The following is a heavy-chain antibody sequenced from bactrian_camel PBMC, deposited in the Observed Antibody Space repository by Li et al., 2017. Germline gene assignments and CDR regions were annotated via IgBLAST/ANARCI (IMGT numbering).Heavy chain of an antibody. CDR1: GYTYSRVC. D-gene: IGHD5*01. CDR2: IDSDGIA. J-gene: IGHJ6*01. Sequence: QLVESGGGSVQAGGSLRLSCAASGYTYSRVCMGWLRQAPGKEREGVAAIDSDGIASYADSVKGRFTVSRDNASNTVNLMMNSLEPEDTAMYYCAAEWVPWGVCTLPRPTEFGTWGQGTQVTVS. CDR3: AAEWVPWGVCTLPRPTEFGT. V-gene: IGHV3S53*01.